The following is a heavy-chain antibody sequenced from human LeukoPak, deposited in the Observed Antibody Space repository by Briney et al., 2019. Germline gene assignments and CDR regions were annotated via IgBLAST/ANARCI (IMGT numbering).Heavy chain of an antibody. CDR3: ARVLFSGYYFYYFDY. J-gene: IGHJ4*02. V-gene: IGHV4-61*02. D-gene: IGHD3-22*01. Sequence: SETLSLTCTVSGGSISSGSDYWSWIRQPAGKGLEWIGRIYTSGSTNYNPSLKSRVTISVDTSKNQFSLKLSSVTAADTAVYYCARVLFSGYYFYYFDYWGQGTLVTVSS. CDR1: GGSISSGSDY. CDR2: IYTSGST.